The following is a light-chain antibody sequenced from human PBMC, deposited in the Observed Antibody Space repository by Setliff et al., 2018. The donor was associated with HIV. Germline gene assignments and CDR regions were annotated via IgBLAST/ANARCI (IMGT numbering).Light chain of an antibody. J-gene: IGLJ1*01. CDR2: EVT. Sequence: LTQPASVSGSPGQSITISCTGTRSDVGDYDLVSWYQHHPGKAPKLIIFEVTKRPSGVSTRFSGSKSGNTASLTISGLQADDEADYYCYSYAGSFTWVFGTGTKV. CDR3: YSYAGSFTWV. V-gene: IGLV2-23*02. CDR1: RSDVGDYDL.